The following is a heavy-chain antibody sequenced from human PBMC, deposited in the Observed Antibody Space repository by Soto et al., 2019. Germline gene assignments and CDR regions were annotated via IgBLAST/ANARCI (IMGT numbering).Heavy chain of an antibody. V-gene: IGHV3-30*07. Sequence: QVQLVESGGGVVQPGGSLRLSCAASEFSFSTYVMHWVRQAPGKGLVWVAGISHDGRNTHYADSVEGRFTISRDNSKNTLSQQMTPLTTYDTAGVYGATEDEASGRAGTFYPGGQGTLITVSS. CDR1: EFSFSTYV. J-gene: IGHJ5*02. CDR3: ATEDEASGRAGTFYP. CDR2: ISHDGRNT. D-gene: IGHD2-15*01.